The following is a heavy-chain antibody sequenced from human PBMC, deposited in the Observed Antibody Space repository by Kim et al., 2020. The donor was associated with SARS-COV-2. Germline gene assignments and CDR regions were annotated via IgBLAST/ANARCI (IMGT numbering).Heavy chain of an antibody. J-gene: IGHJ4*02. V-gene: IGHV3-23*01. CDR2: INYNGESR. Sequence: GGSLRLSCAASGFSLSKYAMSWVRQAPGKGLEWVSCINYNGESRFYTGSVRGRFTVSRDDSKNTLFLQMNSLRAEDTALYYCLKNLDTSCYSPSDYWGQGTLVTVSS. CDR3: LKNLDTSCYSPSDY. D-gene: IGHD2-15*01. CDR1: GFSLSKYA.